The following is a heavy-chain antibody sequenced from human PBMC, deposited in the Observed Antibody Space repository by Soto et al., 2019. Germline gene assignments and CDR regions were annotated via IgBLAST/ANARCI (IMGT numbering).Heavy chain of an antibody. CDR2: ISGSGGST. J-gene: IGHJ4*02. D-gene: IGHD3-10*01. Sequence: EVQLLESGGGLVQPGGSLRLSCAASGFTFSSYAMRWVRQAPGKGLEWVSGISGSGGSTYYADSVKGRFTISRDNSKNTLYLQMNSLRAEDTAVYYCAKDQRVYYGSGSYYNGGWYFDYWGQGTLVTVSS. CDR1: GFTFSSYA. V-gene: IGHV3-23*01. CDR3: AKDQRVYYGSGSYYNGGWYFDY.